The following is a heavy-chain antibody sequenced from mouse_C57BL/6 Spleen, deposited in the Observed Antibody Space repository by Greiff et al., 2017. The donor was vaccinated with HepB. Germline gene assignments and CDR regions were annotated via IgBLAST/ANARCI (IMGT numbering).Heavy chain of an antibody. CDR2: IDPSDSYT. CDR1: GYTFTSYW. J-gene: IGHJ3*01. CDR3: ARGEPFAY. Sequence: VQLQQPGAELVMPGASVKLSCKASGYTFTSYWMHWVKQRPGQGLEWIGEIDPSDSYTNYNQKFKGKSTLTVDKSSSPAYMQLSSLTSEDSAVYYCARGEPFAYWGQGTLVTVSA. V-gene: IGHV1-69*01. D-gene: IGHD6-1*01.